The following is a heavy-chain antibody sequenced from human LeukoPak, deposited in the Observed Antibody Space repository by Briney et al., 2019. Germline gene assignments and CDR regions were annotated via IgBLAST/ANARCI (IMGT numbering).Heavy chain of an antibody. V-gene: IGHV4-59*01. CDR1: GGPISSYY. Sequence: SETLSLTCTVSGGPISSYYWSWIRQPPGKGLEWIGYIYYSGSTNYNPSLRSRVTISVDTSKNQFSLKLSSVTAADTAVYYCARARYSSSFTYFDYWGQGTLVTVSS. D-gene: IGHD6-13*01. CDR2: IYYSGST. J-gene: IGHJ4*02. CDR3: ARARYSSSFTYFDY.